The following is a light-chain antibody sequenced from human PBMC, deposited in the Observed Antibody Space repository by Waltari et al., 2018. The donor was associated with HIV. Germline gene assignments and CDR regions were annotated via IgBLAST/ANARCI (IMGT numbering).Light chain of an antibody. CDR3: CSYAATSTFV. CDR1: SRDVGSYNL. Sequence: QSALTQPASVSGSPGQSITISCTGTSRDVGSYNLVSWYQQYPGKAPNLMIYEVSRRPSGVSNRFSGSKSGNTASLTISGLQAEDEADYYCCSYAATSTFVFGTGTKVTVL. J-gene: IGLJ1*01. CDR2: EVS. V-gene: IGLV2-23*02.